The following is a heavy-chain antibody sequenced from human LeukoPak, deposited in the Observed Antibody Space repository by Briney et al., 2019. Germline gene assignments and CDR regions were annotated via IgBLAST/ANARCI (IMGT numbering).Heavy chain of an antibody. CDR2: VDHTGST. V-gene: IGHV4-59*01. CDR1: DDSITMYY. Sequence: PSETLSLTCSVSDDSITMYYWTWIRQPPGKGLEWIGYVDHTGSTNYNPSLKSRVTISVDTSKNQFSLKLSSVTAADTAVYYCAREERCSGGSCYSWSSGWFNPWGQGTLVTVSS. CDR3: AREERCSGGSCYSWSSGWFNP. J-gene: IGHJ5*02. D-gene: IGHD2-15*01.